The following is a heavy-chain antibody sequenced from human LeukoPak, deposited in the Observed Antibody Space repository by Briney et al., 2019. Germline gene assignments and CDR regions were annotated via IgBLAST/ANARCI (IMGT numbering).Heavy chain of an antibody. CDR1: GGSISSSSYY. CDR3: ARTDSSGYFGWFDP. CDR2: IYYSGST. D-gene: IGHD3-22*01. J-gene: IGHJ5*02. V-gene: IGHV4-39*01. Sequence: PSETLSLTCTVSGGSISSSSYYWGWIRQPPGKGLEWIGSIYYSGSTYYNPSLKSRVTISVDTSKNQFSLKLSSVTAADTAVYYCARTDSSGYFGWFDPWGQGTLVTVSS.